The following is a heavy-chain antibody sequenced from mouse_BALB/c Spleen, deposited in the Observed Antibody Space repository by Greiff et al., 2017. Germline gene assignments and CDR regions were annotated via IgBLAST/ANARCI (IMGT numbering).Heavy chain of an antibody. CDR2: ILPGSGST. D-gene: IGHD4-1*01. CDR1: GYTFSSYW. J-gene: IGHJ3*01. Sequence: VKLMESGAELMKPGASVKISCKATGYTFSSYWIEWVKQRPGHGLEWIGEILPGSGSTNYNEKFKGKATFTADTSSNTAYMQLSSLTSEDSAVYYCARKTPNWSWFAYWGQGTLVTVSA. V-gene: IGHV1-9*01. CDR3: ARKTPNWSWFAY.